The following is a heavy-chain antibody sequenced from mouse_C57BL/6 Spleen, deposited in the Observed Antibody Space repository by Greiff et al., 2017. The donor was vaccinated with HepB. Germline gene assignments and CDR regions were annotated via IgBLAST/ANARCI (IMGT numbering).Heavy chain of an antibody. CDR1: GFTFSDYG. D-gene: IGHD2-12*01. Sequence: EVKVEESGGGLVKPGGSLKLSCAASGFTFSDYGMHWVRQAPEKGLEWVAYISSGSSTIYYADTVKGRFTISRDNAKNTLFLQMTSLRSEDTAMYYCARDPYSYWYFDVWGTGTTVTVSS. CDR2: ISSGSSTI. V-gene: IGHV5-17*01. J-gene: IGHJ1*03. CDR3: ARDPYSYWYFDV.